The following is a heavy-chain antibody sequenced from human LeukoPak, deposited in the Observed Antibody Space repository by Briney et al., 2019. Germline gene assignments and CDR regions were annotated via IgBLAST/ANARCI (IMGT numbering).Heavy chain of an antibody. CDR1: GFTFSSYE. J-gene: IGHJ3*01. D-gene: IGHD2-2*01. Sequence: GGSLRLSCAASGFTFSSYEMNWVRQAPGKGLEXXXXXXSSGSTIYYADSVKGRFTISRDNAKNSLYLQMNSLRVEDTAVYYCARDHDQYQLLWIDAFDLWGQGTMVTVSS. CDR2: XXSSGSTI. CDR3: ARDHDQYQLLWIDAFDL. V-gene: IGHV3-48*03.